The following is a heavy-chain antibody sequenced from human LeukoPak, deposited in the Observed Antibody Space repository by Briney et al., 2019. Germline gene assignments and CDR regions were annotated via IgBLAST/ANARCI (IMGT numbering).Heavy chain of an antibody. CDR3: ARDPEPYHVDNWFGP. Sequence: SVKVSCKASGGTFSSYAISWVRQAPGQGLEWMGGIIPIFGTANYAQKFQGRVTITADESTSTAYMELSSLRSEDTAVYYCARDPEPYHVDNWFGPWGQGTLVTVSS. CDR2: IIPIFGTA. D-gene: IGHD1-14*01. V-gene: IGHV1-69*13. J-gene: IGHJ5*02. CDR1: GGTFSSYA.